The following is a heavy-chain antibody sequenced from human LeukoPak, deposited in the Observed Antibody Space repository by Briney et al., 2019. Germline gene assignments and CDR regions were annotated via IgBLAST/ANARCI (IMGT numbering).Heavy chain of an antibody. Sequence: PGGSLKLSCAASGFTFSSYWMSWVRQAPGKGLEWVANIKQDGSEKYYVDSVKGRFTISRDNAKNSLYLQMNSLRAEDTAVYYCARDRSYDSSGYYQGRYYYGMDVWGQGTTVTVSS. CDR2: IKQDGSEK. D-gene: IGHD3-22*01. CDR3: ARDRSYDSSGYYQGRYYYGMDV. CDR1: GFTFSSYW. V-gene: IGHV3-7*01. J-gene: IGHJ6*02.